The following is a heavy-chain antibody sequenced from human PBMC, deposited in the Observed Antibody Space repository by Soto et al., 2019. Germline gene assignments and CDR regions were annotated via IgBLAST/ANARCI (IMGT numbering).Heavy chain of an antibody. V-gene: IGHV3-9*01. D-gene: IGHD3-10*01. CDR2: ISWNSGSI. CDR1: GFTFDDYA. CDR3: AKWGGSGSYYNVGSHYYFDY. J-gene: IGHJ4*02. Sequence: EVQLVESGGGLVQPGRSLRLSCAASGFTFDDYAMHWVRQAPGKGLEWVSGISWNSGSIGYADSVKGRFTISRDNAKKSLYLQMNSLRAEDTALYYCAKWGGSGSYYNVGSHYYFDYWGQGTLVTVSS.